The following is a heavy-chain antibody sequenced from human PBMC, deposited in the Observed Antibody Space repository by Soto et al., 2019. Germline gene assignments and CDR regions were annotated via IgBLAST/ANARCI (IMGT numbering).Heavy chain of an antibody. D-gene: IGHD2-2*01. Sequence: QVQLVQSGAEVKKPGASVKVSCKASGYTFTSYSIHWVRQAPGQGLEWIGWINTDNGDAKYSQKFQGRVTVTRDTSATTAYMEVSSLRSEDTAVYYCARSVSFRYQLLKRGMDVWGQGTTVTVSS. V-gene: IGHV1-3*04. CDR1: GYTFTSYS. J-gene: IGHJ6*02. CDR2: INTDNGDA. CDR3: ARSVSFRYQLLKRGMDV.